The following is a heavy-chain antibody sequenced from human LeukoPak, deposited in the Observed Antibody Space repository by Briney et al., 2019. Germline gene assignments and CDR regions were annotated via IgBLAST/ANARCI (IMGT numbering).Heavy chain of an antibody. J-gene: IGHJ4*02. D-gene: IGHD6-19*01. CDR2: INPNSGGT. CDR1: GYTFTGYY. V-gene: IGHV1-2*02. CDR3: ARDPEVGSGGSYYFDY. Sequence: ASVKVSCKASGYTFTGYYMHWVRQAPGQGLEWMGWINPNSGGTNYAQKFQGRVTMTRDTSISTAYMELSRLRSDDTAVYYCARDPEVGSGGSYYFDYWGQGTLVTVFS.